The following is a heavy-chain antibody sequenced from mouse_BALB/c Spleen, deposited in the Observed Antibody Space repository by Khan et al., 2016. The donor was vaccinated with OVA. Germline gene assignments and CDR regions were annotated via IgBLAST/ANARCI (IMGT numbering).Heavy chain of an antibody. V-gene: IGHV2-9*02. CDR3: SRFYDGYYYTVDY. CDR2: IWAGGDT. CDR1: GFSLTTYG. Sequence: QVQLKESGPGLVAPSQSLSITCTVSGFSLTTYGVHWVRQPPGKGLEWLGVIWAGGDTNYNSALMSRLSISKDNSKSQDFLKMNSLQTDDTAMYYCSRFYDGYYYTVDYWGQGTSVTVSS. D-gene: IGHD2-3*01. J-gene: IGHJ4*01.